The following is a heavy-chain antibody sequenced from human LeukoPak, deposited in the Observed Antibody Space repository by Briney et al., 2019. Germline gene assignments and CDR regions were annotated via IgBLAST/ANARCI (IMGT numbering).Heavy chain of an antibody. V-gene: IGHV3-30*03. CDR1: GFMFSNYG. D-gene: IGHD1-1*01. CDR3: ARSTQEGWNDVFHRNYYGMDV. J-gene: IGHJ6*02. Sequence: PGGSLRLSFEASGFMFSNYGMHWVRQAPGKGLEWVAVISYDESNKNYGDSVKGRFTISRDNSKNTLYLQMNSLRAEDTAVYYCARSTQEGWNDVFHRNYYGMDVWGQGTTVTVSS. CDR2: ISYDESNK.